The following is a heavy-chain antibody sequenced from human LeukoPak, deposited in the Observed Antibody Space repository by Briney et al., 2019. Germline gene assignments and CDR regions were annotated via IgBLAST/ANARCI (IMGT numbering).Heavy chain of an antibody. J-gene: IGHJ4*02. CDR3: AKTGYDLEFDS. D-gene: IGHD5-12*01. CDR1: GGSLRSSGHY. CDR2: IYYSGNT. V-gene: IGHV4-39*01. Sequence: SETLSLTCTVSGGSLRSSGHYWGWIRQPPGKGLEWIGSIYYSGNTYYNESLKSRVTMSTGTSQKEFSLKLSSVTAADTAIYYCAKTGYDLEFDSWGQGTLVTVSS.